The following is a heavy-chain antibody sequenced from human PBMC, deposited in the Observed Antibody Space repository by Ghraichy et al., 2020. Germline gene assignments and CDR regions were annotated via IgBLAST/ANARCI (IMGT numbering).Heavy chain of an antibody. D-gene: IGHD3-22*01. J-gene: IGHJ6*01. Sequence: GGSLRLSCAASGFTFSRYCMHWVRQPPGKGLEWVADITYDGSNKYYAECVKGRLTISRDNAKNSLYLQVNSLRAEDTAVYYCAKERYTSGYYSCRGDYYGRDAWGQGTTVTV. CDR1: GFTFSRYC. V-gene: IGHV3-30*18. CDR2: ITYDGSNK. CDR3: AKERYTSGYYSCRGDYYGRDA.